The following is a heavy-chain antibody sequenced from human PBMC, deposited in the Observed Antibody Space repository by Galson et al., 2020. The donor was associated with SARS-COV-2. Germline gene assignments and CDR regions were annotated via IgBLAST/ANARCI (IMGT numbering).Heavy chain of an antibody. D-gene: IGHD5-12*01. J-gene: IGHJ6*02. CDR2: ISAGGSKI. CDR1: GFTFSSYE. V-gene: IGHV3-48*03. CDR3: AGGLRDHYFAMDV. Sequence: GESLKISCAASGFTFSSYEMNWVRQAPGKGLEWVGYISAGGSKIYYTDAVKGRFTISRDNARNSLSLQMNSLRAEDTAVYFCAGGLRDHYFAMDVWGQGTTVTVSS.